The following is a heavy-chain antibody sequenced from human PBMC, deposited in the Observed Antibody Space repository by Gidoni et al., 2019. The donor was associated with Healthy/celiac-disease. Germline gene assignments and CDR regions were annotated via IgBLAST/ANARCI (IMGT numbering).Heavy chain of an antibody. V-gene: IGHV3-23*01. CDR2: ISGSGGST. D-gene: IGHD3-16*01. CDR1: GFTFSSYA. Sequence: EVQLLESGGGLVQPGGSLRLSCAASGFTFSSYAMSWVRQAPGKGLGWVSAISGSGGSTYYADSVKGRFTISRDNSKNTLYLQMNSLRAEDTAVYYCAKVPKVGYVWGVGNYFDYWGQGTLVTVSS. J-gene: IGHJ4*02. CDR3: AKVPKVGYVWGVGNYFDY.